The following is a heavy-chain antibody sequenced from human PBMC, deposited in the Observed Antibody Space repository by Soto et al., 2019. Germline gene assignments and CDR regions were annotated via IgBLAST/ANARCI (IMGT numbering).Heavy chain of an antibody. CDR2: ISSSSSTI. J-gene: IGHJ4*02. CDR3: ARAGVVVPAAIAASADYFDY. Sequence: LRLSCAASGFTFRSYSMNWVRQAPGKGLEWVSYISSSSSTIYYADSVKGRFTISRDNAKNSLYLQINSLRDEDTTVYYCARAGVVVPAAIAASADYFDYWGQGTLVTVSS. V-gene: IGHV3-48*02. CDR1: GFTFRSYS. D-gene: IGHD2-2*02.